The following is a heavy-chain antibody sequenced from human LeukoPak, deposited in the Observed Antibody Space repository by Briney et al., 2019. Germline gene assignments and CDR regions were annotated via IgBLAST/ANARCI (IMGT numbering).Heavy chain of an antibody. J-gene: IGHJ4*02. CDR1: GFTFSSYA. CDR3: ARGHRYCTSGNCNSAVDY. V-gene: IGHV3-23*01. D-gene: IGHD2-15*01. Sequence: GGSLRLSCAASGFTFSSYAMSWVRQAPGKGLEWVSAISDDGTSTYYTDSVKGRFTISRDNSKNTLYLQMNSLGAEDTAVYYCARGHRYCTSGNCNSAVDYWGQGTLVTVSS. CDR2: ISDDGTST.